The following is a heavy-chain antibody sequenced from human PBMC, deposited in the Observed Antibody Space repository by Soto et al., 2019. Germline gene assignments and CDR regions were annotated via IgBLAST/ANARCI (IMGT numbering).Heavy chain of an antibody. Sequence: QVQLQESGPGLVKPSQTLSLTCTVSGGSISSGGYYWSWIRQHPGKGLEWIGYIYYSGSTYYNPSLKSRVTISVATSKNQFSLKLSSVTAADTAVYYCARDGHGTTGAYNWFDPWGQGTLVTVSS. D-gene: IGHD4-17*01. J-gene: IGHJ5*02. CDR2: IYYSGST. CDR3: ARDGHGTTGAYNWFDP. V-gene: IGHV4-31*03. CDR1: GGSISSGGYY.